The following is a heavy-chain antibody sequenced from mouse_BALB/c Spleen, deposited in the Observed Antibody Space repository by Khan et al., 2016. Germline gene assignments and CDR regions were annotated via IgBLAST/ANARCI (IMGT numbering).Heavy chain of an antibody. CDR2: INTETGEP. J-gene: IGHJ3*01. Sequence: QFQLPPSVPELKKPGETVKISCKASGYIFTDYSMHWVKQAPGKGLKWMGWINTETGEPTYADDFKGRFAFSLETSASTAYLQLNNLKNEETATFFCARRGDYPFAYWGQGTLNTVTA. V-gene: IGHV9-2-1*01. D-gene: IGHD2-4*01. CDR1: GYIFTDYS. CDR3: ARRGDYPFAY.